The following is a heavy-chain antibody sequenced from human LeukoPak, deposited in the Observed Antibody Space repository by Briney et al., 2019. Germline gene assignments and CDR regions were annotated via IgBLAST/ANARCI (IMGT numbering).Heavy chain of an antibody. CDR1: GYSISSGYY. Sequence: SETLSLTCAVSGYSISSGYYWGWIRQPPGKGLEWIGSIYHSGSTYYNPSLKSRVTISVDTSKNQFSLKLSSVTAADTAVYYCARTTMVRGTYYMDVWGKGTTVTISS. CDR2: IYHSGST. V-gene: IGHV4-38-2*01. D-gene: IGHD3-10*01. CDR3: ARTTMVRGTYYMDV. J-gene: IGHJ6*03.